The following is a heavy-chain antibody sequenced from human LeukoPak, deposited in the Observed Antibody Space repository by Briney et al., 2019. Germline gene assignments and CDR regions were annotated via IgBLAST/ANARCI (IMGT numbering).Heavy chain of an antibody. CDR2: INHSGST. J-gene: IGHJ4*02. CDR3: ARGISRPDYYDSSGQKFLDY. D-gene: IGHD3-22*01. Sequence: SETLSLTCAVYGGSFSGYYWSWIRQPPGKGLEWIGEINHSGSTNYNPSLKSRVTISVDTSKNQFSLKLGSVTAADTAVYYCARGISRPDYYDSSGQKFLDYWGQGTLVTVSS. CDR1: GGSFSGYY. V-gene: IGHV4-34*01.